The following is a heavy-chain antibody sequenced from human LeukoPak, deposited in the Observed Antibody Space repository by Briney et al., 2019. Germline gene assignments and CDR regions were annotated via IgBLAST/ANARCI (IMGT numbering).Heavy chain of an antibody. CDR2: IIPIFGTA. CDR1: GGTFSSYA. CDR3: ARVLLLFPYNWFDP. Sequence: ASVKVSCKASGGTFSSYAISWVRQAPGQGLEWMGGIIPIFGTANYAQKFQGRVTITTDESTSTAYMELSSLRSEDTAVYYCARVLLLFPYNWFDPWGQGTLVTVSS. V-gene: IGHV1-69*05. D-gene: IGHD2-15*01. J-gene: IGHJ5*02.